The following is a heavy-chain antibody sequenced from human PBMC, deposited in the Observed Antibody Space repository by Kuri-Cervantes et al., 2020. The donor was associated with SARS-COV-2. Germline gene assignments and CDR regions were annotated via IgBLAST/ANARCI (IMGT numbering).Heavy chain of an antibody. J-gene: IGHJ4*02. CDR2: ISYDGSNK. CDR1: GFTFSSYA. D-gene: IGHD3-16*01. CDR3: AREGDLTGLFDY. V-gene: IGHV3-30-3*01. Sequence: LSLTCAASGFTFSSYAMHWVRQAPGKGLEWVAVISYDGSNKYYADSVKGRFTISRDNSKSTLYLQMNSLRAEDTAVYYCAREGDLTGLFDYWGQGTLVTVSS.